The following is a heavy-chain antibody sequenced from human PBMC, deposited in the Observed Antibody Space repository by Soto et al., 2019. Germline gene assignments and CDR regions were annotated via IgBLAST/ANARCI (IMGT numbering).Heavy chain of an antibody. Sequence: EVQLAESGGGLVEPGGSLRLSCAGSGITLSNAWMNWVRQAAGKGLEWVGRIRSKGDGGATEYAAPVKGRFTFSRDDSENTLFLQMSALKLEDTGVYFCTSTRPGTNVFDIWGPGTMVIVSS. J-gene: IGHJ3*02. CDR1: GITLSNAW. V-gene: IGHV3-15*01. CDR3: TSTRPGTNVFDI. CDR2: IRSKGDGGAT. D-gene: IGHD1-1*01.